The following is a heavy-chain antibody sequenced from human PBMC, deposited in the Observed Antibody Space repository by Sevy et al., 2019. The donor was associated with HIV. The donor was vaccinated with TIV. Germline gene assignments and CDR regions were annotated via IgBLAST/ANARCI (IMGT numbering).Heavy chain of an antibody. Sequence: GGSLRLSXEAXGFTXXXXXMNWVRQAPGKGLEWLSYISTGVRTIYYTNSVKGRFTISRDNAKNSVHLQMNSLRDEDTGVYYCATXRXXDXXXXXXXWGQXTLVTVSS. CDR3: ATXRXXDXXXXXXX. CDR1: GFTXXXXX. V-gene: IGHV3-48*03. CDR2: ISTGVRTI. J-gene: IGHJ1*01.